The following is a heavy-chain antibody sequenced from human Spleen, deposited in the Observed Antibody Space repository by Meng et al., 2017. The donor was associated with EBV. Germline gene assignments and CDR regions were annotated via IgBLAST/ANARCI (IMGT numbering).Heavy chain of an antibody. V-gene: IGHV4-34*01. Sequence: QVQLQQWGAGLLKPAETLSLTCAVYGGSFNDYYWTWIRQPPGKGLEWIGEINHSGITDYNPSLKSRVTISVDTPKNQFSLKLSSVTAADTAVYYCARAGSFLGIIDSWGQGTLVTVSS. CDR1: GGSFNDYY. D-gene: IGHD2/OR15-2a*01. CDR2: INHSGIT. CDR3: ARAGSFLGIIDS. J-gene: IGHJ5*01.